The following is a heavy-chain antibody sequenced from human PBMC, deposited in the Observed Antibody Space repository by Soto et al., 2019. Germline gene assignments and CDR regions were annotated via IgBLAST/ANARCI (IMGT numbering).Heavy chain of an antibody. D-gene: IGHD3-10*01. V-gene: IGHV3-48*02. Sequence: ESGGGLVQPGGSLRLSCAASGFTFSSYSMNWVRQAPGKGLEWVSYISSSSSTIYYADSVKGRFTISRDNAKNSLYLQMNSLRDEDTAVYYCARETEAGGWPYYYGMDVWGQGTTVTVSS. CDR1: GFTFSSYS. CDR3: ARETEAGGWPYYYGMDV. J-gene: IGHJ6*02. CDR2: ISSSSSTI.